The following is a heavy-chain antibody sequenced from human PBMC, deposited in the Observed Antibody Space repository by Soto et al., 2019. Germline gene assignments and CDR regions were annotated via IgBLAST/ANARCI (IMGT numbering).Heavy chain of an antibody. CDR1: GGTFSSYA. J-gene: IGHJ4*02. D-gene: IGHD2-2*01. Sequence: GASVKVSCKASGGTFSSYAISWVRQAPGQGLEWMGGIIPIFGTANYAQKFQGRVTITADKSTSTAYMELSSLRSEDTAVYYCARDPPDIVVVPAATQPDYPVDYWGQGTLVTVSS. CDR3: ARDPPDIVVVPAATQPDYPVDY. CDR2: IIPIFGTA. V-gene: IGHV1-69*06.